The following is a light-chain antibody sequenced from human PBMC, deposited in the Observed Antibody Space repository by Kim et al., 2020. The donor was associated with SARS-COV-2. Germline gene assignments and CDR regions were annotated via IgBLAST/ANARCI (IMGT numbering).Light chain of an antibody. CDR3: QSYDSSLSGPVV. CDR2: GNS. V-gene: IGLV1-40*01. Sequence: VTISGTGDSSNIGAGYDVHWYQQLPGTAPKLLIYGNSNRPSGVPDRFSGSKSGTSASLAITGLQAEDEADYYCQSYDSSLSGPVVFGGGTQLTVL. CDR1: SSNIGAGYD. J-gene: IGLJ2*01.